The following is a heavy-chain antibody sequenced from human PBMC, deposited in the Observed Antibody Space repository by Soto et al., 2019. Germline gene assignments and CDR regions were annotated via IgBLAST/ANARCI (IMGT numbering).Heavy chain of an antibody. D-gene: IGHD3-16*02. CDR2: ISAYNGNT. Sequence: GASMKVSCKASGYSFTSYGNRWVGQAPGKRLEGMGWISAYNGNTNYAQKLQGRVTMTTDTSTSTAYMELRSLRSDDTAVYYCARDVGDVTFGGVIVNRKHYYYYMDVWGKGTTVTVSS. CDR3: ARDVGDVTFGGVIVNRKHYYYYMDV. J-gene: IGHJ6*03. V-gene: IGHV1-18*01. CDR1: GYSFTSYG.